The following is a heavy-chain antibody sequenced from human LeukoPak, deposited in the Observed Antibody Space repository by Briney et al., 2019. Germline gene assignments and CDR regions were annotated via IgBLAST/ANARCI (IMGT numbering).Heavy chain of an antibody. V-gene: IGHV3-21*01. D-gene: IGHD2-2*01. CDR3: ARENWDIVAVPMDV. CDR2: ISSSSSYI. J-gene: IGHJ6*04. CDR1: GFTFSSYS. Sequence: GGSLRLSCEASGFTFSSYSMNWVRQAPGKGLEWVSSISSSSSYIHYADSVKGRFTISRDNSKNTLYLQMNSLRAEDTAVYYCARENWDIVAVPMDVWGKGTTVTVSS.